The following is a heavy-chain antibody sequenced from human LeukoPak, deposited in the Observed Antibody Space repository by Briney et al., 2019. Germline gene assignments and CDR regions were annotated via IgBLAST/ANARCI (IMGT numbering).Heavy chain of an antibody. D-gene: IGHD3-10*01. V-gene: IGHV3-23*01. CDR1: GFPFTIYA. Sequence: GGSLRLSCAASGFPFTIYAMSWVRQAPGKWLEWVSSIGGISTYYADFVKGRFTISRDTSKNTMDLQMNSLRAENTAIYYCAKYRGFGDSYDSWGQGTLVTVSS. J-gene: IGHJ4*02. CDR3: AKYRGFGDSYDS. CDR2: IGGIST.